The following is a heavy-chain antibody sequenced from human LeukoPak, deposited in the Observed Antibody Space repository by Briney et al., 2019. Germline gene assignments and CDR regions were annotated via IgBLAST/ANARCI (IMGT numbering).Heavy chain of an antibody. D-gene: IGHD6-19*01. V-gene: IGHV3-23*01. J-gene: IGHJ4*02. CDR1: GFTFSSYA. CDR3: AKCGPDSDWHFDY. CDR2: IRGSGVGT. Sequence: PRGSLRLSCAASGFTFSSYAMSWVRQAPGKGREWVSVIRGSGVGTYYADSVKGRFTISRDNSKNTLYLQLNSLRAEDTAVYYCAKCGPDSDWHFDYWGQGTLVTVSS.